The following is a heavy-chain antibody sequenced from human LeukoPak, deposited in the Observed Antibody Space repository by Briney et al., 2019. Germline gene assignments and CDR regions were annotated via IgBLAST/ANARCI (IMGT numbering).Heavy chain of an antibody. CDR2: ISGSSGTI. CDR3: ARESIVVVPTTMDDASDI. D-gene: IGHD2-2*01. Sequence: GGSLRLSCAASGFTFTTYSMNWVRQAPGKGLEWVSYISGSSGTIFYADSVKGRFTISRDNAKNSLYLQMNSLRAEDTAVYYCARESIVVVPTTMDDASDIWGQGTMVTVSS. CDR1: GFTFTTYS. V-gene: IGHV3-48*01. J-gene: IGHJ3*02.